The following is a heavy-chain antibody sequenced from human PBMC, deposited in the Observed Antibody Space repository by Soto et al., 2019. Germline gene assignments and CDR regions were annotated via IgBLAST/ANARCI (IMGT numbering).Heavy chain of an antibody. CDR1: GGSISSSSYY. CDR2: IYYSGST. J-gene: IGHJ6*03. Sequence: SETLSLTCTVSGGSISSSSYYWGWIRQPPGKGLEWIGSIYYSGSTYYNPSLKSRVTISVDTSKNQFSLKLSSVTAADTAVYYCARLMRGDCSGGSCRKYYYYYYMDVWGKGTTVTVSS. CDR3: ARLMRGDCSGGSCRKYYYYYYMDV. D-gene: IGHD2-15*01. V-gene: IGHV4-39*01.